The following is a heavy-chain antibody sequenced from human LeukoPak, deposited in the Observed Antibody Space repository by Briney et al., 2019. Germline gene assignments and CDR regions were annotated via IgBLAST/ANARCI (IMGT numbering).Heavy chain of an antibody. CDR1: GGSISSSSYY. J-gene: IGHJ4*02. Sequence: SETLSLTCTVSGGSISSSSYYWGWIRQPPGKGLEWIGSIYYSGSTYYTPPLKSLVTISVDTCKNHFSLKLSSVSAADTAVYNCARLRRAGRPVLDYWGQGTLVTVPS. CDR2: IYYSGST. V-gene: IGHV4-39*02. D-gene: IGHD6-19*01. CDR3: ARLRRAGRPVLDY.